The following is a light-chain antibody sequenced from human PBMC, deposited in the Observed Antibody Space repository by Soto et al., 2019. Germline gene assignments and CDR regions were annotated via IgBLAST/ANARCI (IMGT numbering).Light chain of an antibody. V-gene: IGKV3-11*01. CDR2: DAS. CDR3: QHRTNWPLT. Sequence: EIVLTKSPVNMSLSPGERATLSCRASQSVATFLAWYQQKPGQAHRLLIFDASNRAPGIPDRFNGSGSGKDFTLTITSLEPEDFAVYYCQHRTNWPLTFGGGTKVEV. CDR1: QSVATF. J-gene: IGKJ4*01.